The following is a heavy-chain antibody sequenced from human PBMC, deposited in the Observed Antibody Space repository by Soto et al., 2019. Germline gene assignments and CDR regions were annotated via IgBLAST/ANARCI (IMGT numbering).Heavy chain of an antibody. Sequence: PSETLSLTCTVSGGSISSYYWSWIRQPPGKGLEWIGYIYYSGSTNYNPSLKSRVTISVDTSKNQFSLKLSSVTAADTAVYYCARVQSWIGFGESPNNWFDPWGQGTLVTVSS. V-gene: IGHV4-59*01. CDR3: ARVQSWIGFGESPNNWFDP. J-gene: IGHJ5*02. D-gene: IGHD3-10*01. CDR2: IYYSGST. CDR1: GGSISSYY.